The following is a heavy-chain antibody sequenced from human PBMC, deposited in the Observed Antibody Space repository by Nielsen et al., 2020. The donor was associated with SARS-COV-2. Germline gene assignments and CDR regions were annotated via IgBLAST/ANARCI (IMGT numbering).Heavy chain of an antibody. V-gene: IGHV1-2*02. CDR3: ARVTVSGGATDY. CDR1: GYTFTGYY. J-gene: IGHJ4*02. Sequence: ASVKVSCKASGYTFTGYYMHWVRQAPGQGLEWMGWINPNSGGTNYAQKFQGRVTMTRDTSISTAYMELSRLRSDDTAVYYCARVTVSGGATDYWGQGTLVTVSS. D-gene: IGHD3-16*01. CDR2: INPNSGGT.